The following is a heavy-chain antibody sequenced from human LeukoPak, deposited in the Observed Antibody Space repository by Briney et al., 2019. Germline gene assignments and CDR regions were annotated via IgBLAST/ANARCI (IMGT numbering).Heavy chain of an antibody. V-gene: IGHV3-23*01. D-gene: IGHD5-12*01. CDR2: ISGSGGST. CDR3: AKSYNGYESKPDY. CDR1: GFTFSSYA. J-gene: IGHJ4*02. Sequence: GGSLRLSCAASGFTFSSYAMNWVRQAPGKGLEWVSGISGSGGSTDYADSVKGRFTISRDNSKITLYLQMNSLRAEDTAVYYCAKSYNGYESKPDYWGQGTLVTVSS.